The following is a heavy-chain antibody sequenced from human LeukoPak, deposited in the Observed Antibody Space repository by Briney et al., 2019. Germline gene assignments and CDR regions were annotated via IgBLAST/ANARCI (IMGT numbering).Heavy chain of an antibody. CDR1: GGTFSSYA. J-gene: IGHJ6*04. CDR2: IIPIFGTA. D-gene: IGHD3-9*01. CDR3: ARDYPYYDILTGPSGGMDV. Sequence: EASVKVSCKASGGTFSSYAISWVRQAPGQGLEWMGGIIPIFGTANYAQKFQGRVTITAGKSTSTAYMELSSLRSEDTAVYYCARDYPYYDILTGPSGGMDVWGKGTTVTVSS. V-gene: IGHV1-69*06.